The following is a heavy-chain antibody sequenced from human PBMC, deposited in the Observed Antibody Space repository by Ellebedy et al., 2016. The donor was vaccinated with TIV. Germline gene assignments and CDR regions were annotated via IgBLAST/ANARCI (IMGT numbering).Heavy chain of an antibody. Sequence: PGGSLRLSCAASGFSFSRYAMSWVRQAPGKGLEWVSGIFGSGGGISYADSVKGRFTISRDNSRNTVYLHMNSLTTEDTAVYYCAKDAWQKARISWEHDYWGQGTLVTVSS. CDR1: GFSFSRYA. J-gene: IGHJ4*02. CDR2: IFGSGGGI. D-gene: IGHD5-24*01. V-gene: IGHV3-23*01. CDR3: AKDAWQKARISWEHDY.